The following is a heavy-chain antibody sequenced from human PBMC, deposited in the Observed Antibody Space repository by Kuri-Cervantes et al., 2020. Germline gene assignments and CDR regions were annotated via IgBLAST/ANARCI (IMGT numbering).Heavy chain of an antibody. V-gene: IGHV3-23*01. CDR3: AKDSSWELLAGAFDI. Sequence: GGSLRLSCAASAFTFSNYAMSWVRQAPGKGLEWVSAISGSGGSTYYADSVKGRFTISRDNSKNTLYLQMNSLRAEDTALYYCAKDSSWELLAGAFDIWGQGTMVTVSS. CDR2: ISGSGGST. J-gene: IGHJ3*02. CDR1: AFTFSNYA. D-gene: IGHD1-26*01.